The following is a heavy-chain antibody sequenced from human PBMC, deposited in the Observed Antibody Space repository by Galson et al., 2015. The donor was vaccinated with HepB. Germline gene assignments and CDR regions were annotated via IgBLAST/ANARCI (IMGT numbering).Heavy chain of an antibody. D-gene: IGHD6-25*01. CDR2: ISSSSSTI. CDR3: ARDTSSGKNYSYYYGMDV. J-gene: IGHJ6*02. CDR1: GFTFSSYS. Sequence: SLRLSCAASGFTFSSYSMNWVRQAPGKGLEWVSYISSSSSTIYYANSVKGRFTISRDNAKNSLYLQMNSLRAEDTAVYYCARDTSSGKNYSYYYGMDVWGQGTTVTVSS. V-gene: IGHV3-48*01.